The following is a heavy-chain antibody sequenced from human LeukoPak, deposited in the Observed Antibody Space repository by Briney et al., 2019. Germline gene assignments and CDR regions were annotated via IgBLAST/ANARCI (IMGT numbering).Heavy chain of an antibody. V-gene: IGHV5-51*01. CDR3: ARQEAGYSGYDSGAFDI. D-gene: IGHD5-12*01. CDR1: GYSFTSYW. Sequence: GESLKISCKGSGYSFTSYWIGWVRQMPGKGLEWMGIIYPGDSDTRYSPSFQGQVTISADKSVSTAYLQWSSLKASDTAMYYCARQEAGYSGYDSGAFDIWGQGTMVTVSS. CDR2: IYPGDSDT. J-gene: IGHJ3*02.